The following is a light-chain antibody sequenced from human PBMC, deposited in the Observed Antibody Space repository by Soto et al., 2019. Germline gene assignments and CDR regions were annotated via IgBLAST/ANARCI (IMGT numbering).Light chain of an antibody. CDR2: AAS. Sequence: LTQPASVSGSPGQSITISCSGTSSDIGSYNHVAWYQQFPGKSPKLMIYAASDRPSGVSDRFSGSKSGITASLTISGLQTEDEADYYCISYTDRQSYLFGTGTKVTVL. J-gene: IGLJ1*01. CDR1: SSDIGSYNH. V-gene: IGLV2-14*03. CDR3: ISYTDRQSYL.